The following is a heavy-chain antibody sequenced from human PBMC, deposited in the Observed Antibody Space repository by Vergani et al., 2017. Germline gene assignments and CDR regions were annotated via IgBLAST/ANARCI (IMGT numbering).Heavy chain of an antibody. D-gene: IGHD2-2*01. J-gene: IGHJ6*03. V-gene: IGHV3-33*01. CDR1: GFTFSSYG. Sequence: VQLVESGGGLVQPGRSLRLSCAASGFTFSSYGMHWVRQAPGKGLEWVAVIWYDGSNKYYADSVKGRFTISRDNSKNTLYLQMNSLRAEDTAVYYCAREASVVVVSYYYMDVWGKGTTVTVSS. CDR3: AREASVVVVSYYYMDV. CDR2: IWYDGSNK.